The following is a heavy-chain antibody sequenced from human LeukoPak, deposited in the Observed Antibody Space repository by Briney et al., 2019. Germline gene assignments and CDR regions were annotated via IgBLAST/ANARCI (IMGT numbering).Heavy chain of an antibody. Sequence: ASVKVSCKASGYTFTSYAMNWVRQAPGQGLEWMGWINTNTGNPTYAQGFTGRFVFSLDTSVSTAYLQISSLKAEDTAVYYCARDRDRMYYYDSPELQHWGQGTLVTVSS. CDR3: ARDRDRMYYYDSPELQH. V-gene: IGHV7-4-1*02. CDR1: GYTFTSYA. J-gene: IGHJ1*01. D-gene: IGHD3-22*01. CDR2: INTNTGNP.